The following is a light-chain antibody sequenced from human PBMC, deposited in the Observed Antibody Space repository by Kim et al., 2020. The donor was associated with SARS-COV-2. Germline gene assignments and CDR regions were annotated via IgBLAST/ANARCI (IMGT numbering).Light chain of an antibody. J-gene: IGLJ2*01. Sequence: QSALTQPASVSGSPGQSVTISCTGTSSDVGGYNYVSWYQQHPGKAPKLIIYEVTERPSGVPNRFSGSKSGNTASLTVSGLQAEDEANYYCSSFAGSSVVFGGGTQLTVL. CDR3: SSFAGSSVV. CDR1: SSDVGGYNY. CDR2: EVT. V-gene: IGLV2-8*01.